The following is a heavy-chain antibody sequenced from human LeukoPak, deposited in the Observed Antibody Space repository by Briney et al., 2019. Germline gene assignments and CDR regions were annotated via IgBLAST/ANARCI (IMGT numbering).Heavy chain of an antibody. J-gene: IGHJ3*02. D-gene: IGHD2-2*01. CDR2: IYTSGST. Sequence: SQTLSLTCTVSGGSISSGSYYWSWIRQPAGKGLEWIGRIYTSGSTNYNPYLKSRVTISVDTSKNQFSLKLSSVTAADTAVYYCARATSYCSSTSCYSNAFDIWGQGTMVTVSS. V-gene: IGHV4-61*02. CDR3: ARATSYCSSTSCYSNAFDI. CDR1: GGSISSGSYY.